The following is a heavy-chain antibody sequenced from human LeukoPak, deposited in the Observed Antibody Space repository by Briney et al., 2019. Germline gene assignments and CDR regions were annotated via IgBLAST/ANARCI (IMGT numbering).Heavy chain of an antibody. V-gene: IGHV3-30-3*01. D-gene: IGHD6-13*01. CDR1: GFTFSSYA. Sequence: PGGSLRLSCAASGFTFSSYAMHWVRQAPGKGLEWVAVISYDGSNKYYADSVKGRFTISRDNSKNTLYPQMNSLRAEDTAVYYCARDRVGYIAAAGLLHGVGRSIFDYWGQGTLVTVSS. J-gene: IGHJ4*02. CDR2: ISYDGSNK. CDR3: ARDRVGYIAAAGLLHGVGRSIFDY.